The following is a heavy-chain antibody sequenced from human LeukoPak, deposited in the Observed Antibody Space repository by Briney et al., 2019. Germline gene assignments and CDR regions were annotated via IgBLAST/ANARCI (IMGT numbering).Heavy chain of an antibody. V-gene: IGHV4-61*02. CDR3: ARHLPASDRVDAFDI. Sequence: PSETLSLTCTVSGGSISSGSYYWSWIRQPAGKGLEWIGRIYTSGSTNYNPSLKSRVTISVDTSKNQFSLKLSSVTAADTAVYYCARHLPASDRVDAFDIWGQGTMVTVSS. D-gene: IGHD1-14*01. CDR1: GGSISSGSYY. J-gene: IGHJ3*02. CDR2: IYTSGST.